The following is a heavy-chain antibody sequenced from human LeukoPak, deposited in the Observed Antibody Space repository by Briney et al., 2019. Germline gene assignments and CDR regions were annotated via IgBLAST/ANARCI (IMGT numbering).Heavy chain of an antibody. V-gene: IGHV3-74*01. Sequence: GGSLRLSCAASGFGFSRYWMHWVRQAPGTGLKWVSRIYRDGSTTDYADSVKGRFSISRDNSKNTLYLDMNSLRAGDTAVYYCASHYSGSYYSAFDIWGQGTMVTVSS. CDR2: IYRDGSTT. CDR3: ASHYSGSYYSAFDI. CDR1: GFGFSRYW. D-gene: IGHD1-26*01. J-gene: IGHJ3*02.